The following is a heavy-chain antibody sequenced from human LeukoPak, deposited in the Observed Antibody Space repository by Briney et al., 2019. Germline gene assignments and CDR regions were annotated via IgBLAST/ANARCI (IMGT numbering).Heavy chain of an antibody. J-gene: IGHJ6*04. V-gene: IGHV3-48*03. CDR3: AELGITMIGGV. CDR1: GFTFSSYE. Sequence: KSGGSLRLSCAASGFTFSSYEMKWVRQAPGRGLEWVSYISSSGSTIYYADSGKGRFTIARDKAKNSLYLQMTSLSAEDTAVYYCAELGITMIGGVWGKGTTVTISS. CDR2: ISSSGSTI. D-gene: IGHD3-10*02.